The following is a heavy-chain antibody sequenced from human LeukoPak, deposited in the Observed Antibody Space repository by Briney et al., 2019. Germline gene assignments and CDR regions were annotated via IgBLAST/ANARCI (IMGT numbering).Heavy chain of an antibody. CDR2: INPNSGGT. D-gene: IGHD3-10*01. V-gene: IGHV1-2*02. Sequence: GASVKVSCKASGYTFTTYNINWVRQAPGQGLEWMGWINPNSGGTNYAQKFQGRVTMTRDTSISTAYMELSRLRSDDTAVYYCARAARFMVRGSPGGWFDPWGQGTLVTVSS. J-gene: IGHJ5*02. CDR1: GYTFTTYN. CDR3: ARAARFMVRGSPGGWFDP.